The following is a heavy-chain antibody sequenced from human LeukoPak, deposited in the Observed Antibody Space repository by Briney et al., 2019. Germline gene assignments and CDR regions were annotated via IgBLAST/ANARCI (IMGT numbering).Heavy chain of an antibody. Sequence: GGSLRLSCAASGFTFSSYSMNWVRQAPGKGLEWVSSISSSSSYIYYADSVKGRFTISRDNAKNTLYLQMNSLRAEDTAVYYCARGLGGYTSSQAYWGQGTLVTVSS. V-gene: IGHV3-21*01. J-gene: IGHJ4*02. CDR2: ISSSSSYI. CDR3: ARGLGGYTSSQAY. D-gene: IGHD6-13*01. CDR1: GFTFSSYS.